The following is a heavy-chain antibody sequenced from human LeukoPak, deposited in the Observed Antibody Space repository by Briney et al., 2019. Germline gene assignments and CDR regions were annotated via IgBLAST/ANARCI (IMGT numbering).Heavy chain of an antibody. CDR3: ARGSTIVVFDY. CDR2: IYTTGTA. V-gene: IGHV4-4*07. CDR1: GGSISTYY. Sequence: SETLSLTCTVSGGSISTYYWSWIRQPAGVGLEWIGRIYTTGTANYNPSLKSRVTMSVDTSKNQFSLKLSSVTAADTAVYYCARGSTIVVFDYWGQGTLVTVSS. J-gene: IGHJ4*02. D-gene: IGHD2-15*01.